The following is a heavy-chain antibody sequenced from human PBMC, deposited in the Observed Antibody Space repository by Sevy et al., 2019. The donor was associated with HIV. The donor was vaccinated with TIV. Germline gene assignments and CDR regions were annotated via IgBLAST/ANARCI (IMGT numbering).Heavy chain of an antibody. CDR1: GYTFNNYG. CDR3: ARGLYFDFGAY. D-gene: IGHD3-10*01. CDR2: ISVYGET. V-gene: IGHV1-18*01. Sequence: ASVKVSCKTSGYTFNNYGISWVREAPGQGLEWMGWISVYGETNYAQKVQDRLTVTTDTSTATAYMELRSLRSDDTAVYYCARGLYFDFGAYWGQGPLVTVSS. J-gene: IGHJ4*02.